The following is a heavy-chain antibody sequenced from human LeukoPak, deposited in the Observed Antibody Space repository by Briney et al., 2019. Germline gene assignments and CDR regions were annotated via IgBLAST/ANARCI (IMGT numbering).Heavy chain of an antibody. CDR2: IYYSGST. CDR1: GGSISSYY. V-gene: IGHV4-59*01. CDR3: ATSDILGATLGY. D-gene: IGHD1-26*01. J-gene: IGHJ4*02. Sequence: SETLSLTCTVSGGSISSYYWSWIRQPPGKGLEWIGYIYYSGSTNYNPSLKSRVTISVDTSKNQFSLKLSSVTAADTAVYYCATSDILGATLGYWGQGTLVTVSS.